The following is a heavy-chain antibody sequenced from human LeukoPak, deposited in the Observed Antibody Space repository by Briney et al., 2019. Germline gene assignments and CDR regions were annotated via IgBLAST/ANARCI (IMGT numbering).Heavy chain of an antibody. CDR2: IYYSGST. CDR3: ASSGYDQMDWFDP. V-gene: IGHV4-59*01. Sequence: PSETLSLTCTVSGGSISSYYWSWIRQPPGKGLEWIGYIYYSGSTNYNPSLKSRVTISVDTSKNQFSLKLSSVTAADTAVYYCASSGYDQMDWFDPWGQGTLVTVSS. D-gene: IGHD5-12*01. J-gene: IGHJ5*02. CDR1: GGSISSYY.